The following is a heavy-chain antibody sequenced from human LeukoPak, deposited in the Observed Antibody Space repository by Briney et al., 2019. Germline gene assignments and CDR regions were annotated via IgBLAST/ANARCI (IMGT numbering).Heavy chain of an antibody. V-gene: IGHV4-39*01. CDR1: GGSVSSTEFY. CDR3: ARLSKGRYFDYIFDN. Sequence: PSETLSLTCTVPGGSVSSTEFYWGWIRQPPGKGLQWIGNIYYTGSTYYNPSLNSRVAMSVDTSQNQFSLKMASVTAADTAVYYCARLSKGRYFDYIFDNWGQGTLVTVSS. D-gene: IGHD3-9*01. CDR2: IYYTGST. J-gene: IGHJ4*02.